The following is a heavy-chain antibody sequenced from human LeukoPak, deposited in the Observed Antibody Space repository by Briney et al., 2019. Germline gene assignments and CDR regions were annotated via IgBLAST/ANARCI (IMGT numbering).Heavy chain of an antibody. CDR2: ISSDSSYI. D-gene: IGHD3-3*01. J-gene: IGHJ5*02. CDR3: AAFSIFGVINNPVGASNWFDP. Sequence: GGSLRLSCVSGFTFSTYSMNWVRQAPGRGLEWVSSISSDSSYIYYSASVKGRFTISRDNAKNSLFLQMSSLRVEDTAVYYCAAFSIFGVINNPVGASNWFDPWGQGTLVTVSS. CDR1: GFTFSTYS. V-gene: IGHV3-21*06.